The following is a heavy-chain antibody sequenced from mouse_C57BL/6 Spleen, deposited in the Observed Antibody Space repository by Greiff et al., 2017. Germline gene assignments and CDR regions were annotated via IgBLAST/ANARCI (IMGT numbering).Heavy chain of an antibody. V-gene: IGHV1-61*01. CDR2: IYPSDSET. D-gene: IGHD3-1*01. Sequence: QVQLKQPGAELVRPGSSVKLSCKASGYTFTSYWMDWVKQSPGQGLEWIGNIYPSDSETHYNQKFKDKATLTVDKSSSTAYMQLSSLTSEDSAVYYCARRGLAMDYWGQGTSVTVSS. J-gene: IGHJ4*01. CDR1: GYTFTSYW. CDR3: ARRGLAMDY.